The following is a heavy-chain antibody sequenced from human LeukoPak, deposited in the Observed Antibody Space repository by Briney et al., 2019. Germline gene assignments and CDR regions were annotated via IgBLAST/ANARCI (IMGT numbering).Heavy chain of an antibody. CDR3: ARHLYSESYYY. CDR1: GVSISSNSHY. D-gene: IGHD1-26*01. J-gene: IGHJ4*02. Sequence: SETLSLTCTVSGVSISSNSHYWGWIRQSPGKGLEWIGSIHYSGNTYYNPSLKSPLTISVDTSKNQFSLNLSSVTAADTAVYYCARHLYSESYYYWGQGTLAPVSS. CDR2: IHYSGNT. V-gene: IGHV4-39*01.